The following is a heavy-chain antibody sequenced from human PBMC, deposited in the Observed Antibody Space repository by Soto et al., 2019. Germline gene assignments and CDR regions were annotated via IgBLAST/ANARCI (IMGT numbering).Heavy chain of an antibody. Sequence: EVELLESGGTLVEPGGSLKLSCAASGFTFSSYTMNWVRQSPGKGLEWLSGVSGSGASKYYADSEKGRFTISRDNSNNTLFLQMNSLRAEDTAVYYCAITRLYDSTGYHRDGFDIWGQGTMVTVSS. V-gene: IGHV3-23*01. CDR2: VSGSGASK. CDR1: GFTFSSYT. J-gene: IGHJ3*02. CDR3: AITRLYDSTGYHRDGFDI. D-gene: IGHD3-22*01.